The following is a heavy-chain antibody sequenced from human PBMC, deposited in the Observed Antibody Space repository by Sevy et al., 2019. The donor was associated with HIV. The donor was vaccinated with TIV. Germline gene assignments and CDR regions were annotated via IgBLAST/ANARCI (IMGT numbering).Heavy chain of an antibody. CDR2: INHSGST. CDR1: GGSFSGYY. Sequence: SETLSLTCAVYGGSFSGYYWSWIRQPPGKGLEWIGEINHSGSTNYNPSLKSRVTISVDTSKNQFSLKLSAVTAADTAGCYCARDSSSRFDYWGQGTLVTVSS. V-gene: IGHV4-34*01. J-gene: IGHJ4*02. CDR3: ARDSSSRFDY. D-gene: IGHD6-6*01.